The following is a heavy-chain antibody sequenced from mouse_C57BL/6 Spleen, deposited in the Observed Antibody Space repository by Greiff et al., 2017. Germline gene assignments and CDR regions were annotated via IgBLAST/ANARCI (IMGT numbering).Heavy chain of an antibody. CDR3: ARKGLPLFDY. D-gene: IGHD5-5*01. CDR1: GYSFSSYW. Sequence: VKLQESGAELVKPGASVKISCKAPGYSFSSYWMNWVKQRPGKGLEWIGQLYPGDGDTNYNGKFKGKATLTADKASSIAYMQLSSLTSEDSAVYFCARKGLPLFDYWGQGTTLTVSS. V-gene: IGHV1-80*01. CDR2: LYPGDGDT. J-gene: IGHJ2*01.